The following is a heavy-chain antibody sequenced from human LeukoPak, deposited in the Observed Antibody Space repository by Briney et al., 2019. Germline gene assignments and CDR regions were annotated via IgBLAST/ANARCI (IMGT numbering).Heavy chain of an antibody. D-gene: IGHD6-6*01. CDR2: ISAYNGNT. J-gene: IGHJ4*02. CDR3: ARTPVRDSSSSLDY. Sequence: RASVKVSCKASGYTFTSYGISWVRQAPGQGLEWMGWISAYNGNTNYAQKLQGRVTMTTDTSTSTAYMELRSLRSDDTAVYYCARTPVRDSSSSLDYWGQGTLVTVSS. V-gene: IGHV1-18*01. CDR1: GYTFTSYG.